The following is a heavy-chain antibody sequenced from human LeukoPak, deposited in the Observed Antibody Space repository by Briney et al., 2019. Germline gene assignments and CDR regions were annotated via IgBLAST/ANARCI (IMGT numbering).Heavy chain of an antibody. Sequence: PGGSLRLSCAASGFTFTNYGMHWVRQAPGKGLEWVAVISYDGSKKYYADSVKGRFTISRDNSKNTLYLQMNSLRAEDTAVYYCAKNGKDNYDMLFDYWGQGTLVTVSS. J-gene: IGHJ4*02. CDR1: GFTFTNYG. CDR2: ISYDGSKK. D-gene: IGHD3-9*01. V-gene: IGHV3-30*18. CDR3: AKNGKDNYDMLFDY.